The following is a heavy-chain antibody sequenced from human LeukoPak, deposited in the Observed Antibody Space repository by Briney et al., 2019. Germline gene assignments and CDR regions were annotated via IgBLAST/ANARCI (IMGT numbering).Heavy chain of an antibody. Sequence: GGSLRLSCAASGFTFSSYSMNWFRQAPGKGLEWVSSISSSSSYIYYADSVKGRFTISRDNAKNSLYLQMNSLRAEDTAVYYCARDFWRTYYYDSSGYYSPFDYWGQGTLVTVSS. V-gene: IGHV3-21*01. CDR2: ISSSSSYI. J-gene: IGHJ4*02. D-gene: IGHD3-22*01. CDR1: GFTFSSYS. CDR3: ARDFWRTYYYDSSGYYSPFDY.